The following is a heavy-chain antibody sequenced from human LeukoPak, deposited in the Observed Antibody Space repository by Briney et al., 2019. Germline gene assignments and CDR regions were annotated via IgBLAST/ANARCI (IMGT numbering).Heavy chain of an antibody. CDR3: AKSRWPETTFGDSDY. V-gene: IGHV3-23*01. D-gene: IGHD3-10*02. CDR1: GLTFKSYA. J-gene: IGHJ4*02. Sequence: GGSLRLSCTASGLTFKSYAMTWVRQAPGKGLEWVSVISGNADTTYYSDPVKGRFTISRDNSKSTLYLQLNSLRAEDTAIYYCAKSRWPETTFGDSDYWGQGTLVTVSS. CDR2: ISGNADTT.